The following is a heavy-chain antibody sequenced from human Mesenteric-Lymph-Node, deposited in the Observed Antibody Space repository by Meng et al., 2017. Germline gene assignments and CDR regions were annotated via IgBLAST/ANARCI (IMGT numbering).Heavy chain of an antibody. J-gene: IGHJ5*02. Sequence: ASVKVSCKASGYTFTSYAMHWVRQAPGQRLEWMGWINAGNGNTKYSQKFQGRVTITRDTSASTAYMELSSLRSEDTAVYYCARGDAEDIVVVPAAPAWFDPWGQGTLVTVSS. CDR3: ARGDAEDIVVVPAAPAWFDP. CDR2: INAGNGNT. D-gene: IGHD2-2*01. CDR1: GYTFTSYA. V-gene: IGHV1-3*01.